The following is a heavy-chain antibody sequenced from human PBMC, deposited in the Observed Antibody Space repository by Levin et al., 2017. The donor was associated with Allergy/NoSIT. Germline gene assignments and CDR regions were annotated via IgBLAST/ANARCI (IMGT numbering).Heavy chain of an antibody. CDR3: AKGMVVAGIAPQLDY. CDR1: GFTFSSYG. J-gene: IGHJ4*02. D-gene: IGHD2-15*01. CDR2: ISYDGDRK. V-gene: IGHV3-30*18. Sequence: HPGGSLRLSCAASGFTFSSYGMHWARQAPGKGLEWVAVISYDGDRKYYADSVKGRFTISRDNSKDTLYVQMDSLRAEDTAVYYCAKGMVVAGIAPQLDYWGQGILVTVSP.